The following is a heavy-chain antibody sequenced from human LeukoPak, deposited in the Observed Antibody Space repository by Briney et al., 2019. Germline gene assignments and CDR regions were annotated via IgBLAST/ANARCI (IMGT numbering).Heavy chain of an antibody. J-gene: IGHJ2*01. Sequence: GGSLRLSCAASGFTFSSYAMSWVRQAPGKGLEWVSAISGSWGSTYYAVSVNGRFTISRDNSKNTLYLQMNSLRAEDTAVYYCARIAVAGYWYFDLWGRGTLVTVSS. V-gene: IGHV3-23*01. CDR1: GFTFSSYA. CDR2: ISGSWGST. D-gene: IGHD6-19*01. CDR3: ARIAVAGYWYFDL.